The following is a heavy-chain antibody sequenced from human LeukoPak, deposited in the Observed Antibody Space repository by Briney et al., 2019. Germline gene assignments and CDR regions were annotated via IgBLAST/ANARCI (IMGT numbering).Heavy chain of an antibody. CDR1: GYTFTSYG. D-gene: IGHD2-2*01. CDR3: ARAPFCSSTSCYRTNNWLDP. J-gene: IGHJ5*02. Sequence: ASAKVSCKASGYTFTSYGISWVRQAPGQGLEWMGWISGYNGNTNYAQKLQGRVTVTTDTSRSTAYMELRSLRSDDTAVYYCARAPFCSSTSCYRTNNWLDPWGQGTLVTVSS. V-gene: IGHV1-18*01. CDR2: ISGYNGNT.